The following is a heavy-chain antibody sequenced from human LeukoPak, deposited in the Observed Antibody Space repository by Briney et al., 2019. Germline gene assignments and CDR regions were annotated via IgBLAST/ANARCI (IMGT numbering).Heavy chain of an antibody. CDR1: GFTFSSYA. Sequence: GGSLRLSCAASGFTFSSYAMSWVRQAPGKGLEWVSAISGSGGSTYYADSVKGRFTISRENSKNTLYLQMNSLRAEDTAVYYCAKDRNYGEYYFDYWGQGTLVTVSS. CDR2: ISGSGGST. CDR3: AKDRNYGEYYFDY. D-gene: IGHD1-7*01. V-gene: IGHV3-23*01. J-gene: IGHJ4*02.